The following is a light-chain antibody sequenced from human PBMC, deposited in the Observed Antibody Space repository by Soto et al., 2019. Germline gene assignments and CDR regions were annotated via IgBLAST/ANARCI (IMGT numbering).Light chain of an antibody. CDR3: QQYNNWPWT. CDR1: QSFSRSY. V-gene: IGKV3-20*01. Sequence: EVELTQSTGTLSFSPGARATLSCRASQSFSRSYLAWYQQKPGQAPRLLIYGASIRATGIPDRFSGSGSGTDFTLTISSLQSEDFAVYYCQQYNNWPWTFGQGTKVDIK. CDR2: GAS. J-gene: IGKJ1*01.